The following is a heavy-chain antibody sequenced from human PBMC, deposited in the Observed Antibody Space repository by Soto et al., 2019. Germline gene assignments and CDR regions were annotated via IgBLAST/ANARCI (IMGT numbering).Heavy chain of an antibody. CDR1: GYTFTNYG. CDR3: ASGRRLAGYFYYYMDV. Sequence: ASVKVSCKASGYTFTNYGITWVRQAPGQGLEWMGWISAYNGDTHYTQRLQGRVTMTTDTSTSTTYMELRGLRSDDTAVYYCASGRRLAGYFYYYMDVGGKGTTVTVSS. V-gene: IGHV1-18*01. D-gene: IGHD6-25*01. CDR2: ISAYNGDT. J-gene: IGHJ6*03.